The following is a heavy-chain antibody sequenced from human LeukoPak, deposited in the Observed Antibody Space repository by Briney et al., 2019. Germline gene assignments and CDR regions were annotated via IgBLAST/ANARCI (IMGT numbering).Heavy chain of an antibody. V-gene: IGHV4-39*01. CDR3: ARLGTGTNCFDY. J-gene: IGHJ4*02. D-gene: IGHD1/OR15-1a*01. CDR1: GGSISSSSYY. Sequence: SETLSLTCTVSGGSISSSSYYWGWIRQPPGKGLEWIGSIYYSGSTYYNPPLKSRVTISVDTSKNQFSLKLSSVTAADTAVYYCARLGTGTNCFDYWGQGTLVTVSS. CDR2: IYYSGST.